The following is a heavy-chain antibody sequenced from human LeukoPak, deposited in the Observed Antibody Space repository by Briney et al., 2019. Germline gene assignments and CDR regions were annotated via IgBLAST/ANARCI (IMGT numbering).Heavy chain of an antibody. CDR2: LWSDGRNS. V-gene: IGHV3-33*01. J-gene: IGHJ4*02. CDR3: ARDNSRNDLEY. D-gene: IGHD1-1*01. Sequence: GGSLRLSCVASGFNVGSLAMHWVRQAPGKGLEWVAVLWSDGRNSFYGDSVKGRFTISRDNAENSLYLQINSLRAEDTAVYYCARDNSRNDLEYWGQGTLVTVSS. CDR1: GFNVGSLA.